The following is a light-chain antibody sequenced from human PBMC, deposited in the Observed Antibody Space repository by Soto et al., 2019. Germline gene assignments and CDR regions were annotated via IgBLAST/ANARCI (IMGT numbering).Light chain of an antibody. J-gene: IGLJ1*01. V-gene: IGLV2-18*02. CDR3: SSYVASSSTYV. CDR1: SSDVGSYNR. CDR2: DVS. Sequence: QSVLTQPPSVSGSPGQSATISCSGTSSDVGSYNRVSWYQQPPGTAPKLMIYDVSNRPSGVPDRFSGSKSGNTASLTISGLQAEDEADYYCSSYVASSSTYVFGTGTKVTVL.